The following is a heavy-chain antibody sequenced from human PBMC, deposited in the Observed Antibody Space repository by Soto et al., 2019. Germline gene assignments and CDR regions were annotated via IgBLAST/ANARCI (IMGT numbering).Heavy chain of an antibody. CDR2: IYYSGST. CDR1: GGSISSGGYY. CDR3: ARWAEGAAAHFDY. J-gene: IGHJ4*02. Sequence: QVQLQESGPGLVRPSQTLSLTCTVSGGSISSGGYYWSWIRQHPGKGLEWIGYIYYSGSTYYNPSLKSRVTISVDTSKNQFSLKLSSVTAADTAVYYCARWAEGAAAHFDYWGQGTLVTVSS. V-gene: IGHV4-31*03. D-gene: IGHD6-13*01.